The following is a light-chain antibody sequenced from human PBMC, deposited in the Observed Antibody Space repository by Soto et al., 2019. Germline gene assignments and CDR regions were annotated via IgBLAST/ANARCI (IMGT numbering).Light chain of an antibody. CDR1: KLGDKY. Sequence: SYELTQPPSVSVSPGQTASITCSGDKLGDKYVCWYHQKPGQSPVLVIYQVSKRPSGIPERFSGSNSGNTATLTISGTQPMDEADYYCQAWDRSTGVFGTGTKVTVL. J-gene: IGLJ1*01. V-gene: IGLV3-1*01. CDR3: QAWDRSTGV. CDR2: QVS.